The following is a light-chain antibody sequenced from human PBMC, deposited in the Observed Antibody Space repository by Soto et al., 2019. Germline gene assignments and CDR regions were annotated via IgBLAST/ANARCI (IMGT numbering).Light chain of an antibody. V-gene: IGKV3-15*01. Sequence: EIVMTQSPATLSVSPGERVTLSCRASQSVSNNLAWYQQKPGQAPRLLIYGASTRATDIPARFSGSGSGTEFTLTISSLQSEDFAVYYCQHYNNWYSFGQGTKLEIK. CDR3: QHYNNWYS. CDR2: GAS. CDR1: QSVSNN. J-gene: IGKJ2*03.